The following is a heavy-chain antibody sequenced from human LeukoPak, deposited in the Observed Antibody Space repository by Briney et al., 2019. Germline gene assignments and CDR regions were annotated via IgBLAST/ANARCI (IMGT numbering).Heavy chain of an antibody. CDR1: GYSISSGYY. CDR2: IYHSGST. Sequence: KPSETLSLTCAVSGYSISSGYYWGWIRQPPGKGLEWIGSIYHSGSTYYNPSLKSRVTISVDTSKNQFSLKLSSVTAADTAVYYCARGPPSLLYYSSGHAFDIWGQETMVTVSP. J-gene: IGHJ3*02. CDR3: ARGPPSLLYYSSGHAFDI. D-gene: IGHD3-22*01. V-gene: IGHV4-38-2*01.